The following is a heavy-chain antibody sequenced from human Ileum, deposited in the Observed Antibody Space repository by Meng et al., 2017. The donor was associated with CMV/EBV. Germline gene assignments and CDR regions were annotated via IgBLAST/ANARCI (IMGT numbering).Heavy chain of an antibody. D-gene: IGHD6-6*01. CDR2: ISPSSSTI. J-gene: IGHJ4*02. CDR1: GFDFSSYN. CDR3: TTDFPNIAARPVYFDS. V-gene: IGHV3-48*02. Sequence: GESLKISCAASGFDFSSYNMNWVRQTPGKGLEWVAYISPSSSTIFHADSVKGRFTISRDNAKKSLFLQMDSLRDEDTAVYYCTTDFPNIAARPVYFDSWGQGTVVTVSS.